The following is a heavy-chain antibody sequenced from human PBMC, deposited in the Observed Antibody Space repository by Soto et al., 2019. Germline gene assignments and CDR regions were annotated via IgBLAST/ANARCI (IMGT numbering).Heavy chain of an antibody. D-gene: IGHD6-13*01. V-gene: IGHV5-10-1*01. J-gene: IGHJ6*02. CDR2: IDPSDSYT. Sequence: GESLKISCKGSGYSFTSYWISWVRQMPGKGLEWMGRIDPSDSYTNYSPSFQGHVTISADKSISTAYLQWSSLKASDTAMYYCARRTHSSSWYGRNYYYYYGMDVWGQGTTVTVSS. CDR3: ARRTHSSSWYGRNYYYYYGMDV. CDR1: GYSFTSYW.